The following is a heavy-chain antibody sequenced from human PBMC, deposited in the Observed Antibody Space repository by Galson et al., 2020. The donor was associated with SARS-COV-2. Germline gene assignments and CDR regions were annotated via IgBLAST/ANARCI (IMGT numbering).Heavy chain of an antibody. V-gene: IGHV4-31*03. CDR3: ASMYSSSWYSSGAFDI. D-gene: IGHD6-13*01. J-gene: IGHJ3*02. CDR2: IYYRGRT. Sequence: SETLSLTCTVSGGSISSGGYYWRWNRQHPGKGLEWLGYIYYRGRTYYNPSLKSRVTISVDTSKNQFSLKLSSVTAADTAVYYCASMYSSSWYSSGAFDIWGQGTMVTVS. CDR1: GGSISSGGYY.